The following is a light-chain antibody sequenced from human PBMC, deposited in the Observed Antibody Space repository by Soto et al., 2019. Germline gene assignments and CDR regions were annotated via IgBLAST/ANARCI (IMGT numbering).Light chain of an antibody. CDR3: QQYGSSPCT. Sequence: DIVLTQSPGTLSLSPGEIATLSCRASQSVSGSYLAWYQQRPGQAPRLLIYGASSRATGIPDRFSGSGSGTDFTLTISRLEPEDFAVYYCQQYGSSPCTFGQGTKV. V-gene: IGKV3-20*01. J-gene: IGKJ1*01. CDR1: QSVSGSY. CDR2: GAS.